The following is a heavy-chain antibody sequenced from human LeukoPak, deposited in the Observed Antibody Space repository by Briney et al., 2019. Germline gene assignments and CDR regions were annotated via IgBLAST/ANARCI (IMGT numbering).Heavy chain of an antibody. J-gene: IGHJ4*02. CDR2: IYTSGST. CDR1: GGSISSGSYY. D-gene: IGHD4-17*01. V-gene: IGHV4-61*02. CDR3: ARAYGDIHFDY. Sequence: SETLSLTCTGSGGSISSGSYYWSWIRQPAGKGLEWIGRIYTSGSTNYNPSLKSRVTISVDTSKNQSSLKLSSVTAADTAVYYCARAYGDIHFDYWGQGTLVTVSS.